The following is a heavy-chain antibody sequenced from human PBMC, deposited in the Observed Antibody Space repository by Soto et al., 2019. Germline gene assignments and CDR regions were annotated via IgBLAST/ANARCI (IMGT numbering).Heavy chain of an antibody. J-gene: IGHJ4*02. V-gene: IGHV3-72*01. Sequence: EVQLVESGGGLVQPGGSLRLSCAASGFTFSDHYMDWVRQAPGKGLEWIGRVRNKPNSYSTEYAASVKGRFTISRXDSKNSLYLQMNSLTTDDTALYYCARSGFSGSSDYWGQGTLVTVSS. D-gene: IGHD1-26*01. CDR1: GFTFSDHY. CDR2: VRNKPNSYST. CDR3: ARSGFSGSSDY.